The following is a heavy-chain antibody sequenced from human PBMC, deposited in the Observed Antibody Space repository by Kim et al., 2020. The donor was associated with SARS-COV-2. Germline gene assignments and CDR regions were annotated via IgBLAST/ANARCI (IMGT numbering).Heavy chain of an antibody. CDR3: AKDMWPATSVDFQR. CDR1: GFTFDDYA. Sequence: GGSLRLSCAASGFTFDDYAMHWVRQAPGKGLEWVSGISWNCGSIGYTDSVKDRFTIARDNAKNSLYQQMNSLRAEDTALYYCAKDMWPATSVDFQRWGQGNLVTVSS. CDR2: ISWNCGSI. J-gene: IGHJ1*01. V-gene: IGHV3-9*01. D-gene: IGHD2-2*01.